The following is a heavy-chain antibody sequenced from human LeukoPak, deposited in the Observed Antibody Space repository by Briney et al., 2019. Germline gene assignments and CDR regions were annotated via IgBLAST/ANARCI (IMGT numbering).Heavy chain of an antibody. J-gene: IGHJ5*02. CDR1: GGSISSYY. Sequence: SETLSLTCTVSGGSISSYYWSWIRQPAGKGLEWIGRIYTSGSTNYNPSLKSRVTISVDTSKNQFSLKLSSVTAADTAVYYCARDQELLWFGELLSDNWFDPWGQGALVTVSS. CDR3: ARDQELLWFGELLSDNWFDP. CDR2: IYTSGST. V-gene: IGHV4-4*07. D-gene: IGHD3-10*01.